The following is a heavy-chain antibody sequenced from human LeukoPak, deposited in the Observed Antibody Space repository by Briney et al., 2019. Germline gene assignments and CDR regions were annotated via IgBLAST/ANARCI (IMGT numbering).Heavy chain of an antibody. CDR2: ISYDGSNK. CDR1: GFTFSSYA. Sequence: GRSLRLSCAASGFTFSSYAMHWVRQAPGKGLEWVAVISYDGSNKYYADSVKGRFTISRDNSKNTLYLQMNSLRAKDTAVYYCARATPVRFDPWGQGTLVTVSS. CDR3: ARATPVRFDP. V-gene: IGHV3-30*04. J-gene: IGHJ5*02.